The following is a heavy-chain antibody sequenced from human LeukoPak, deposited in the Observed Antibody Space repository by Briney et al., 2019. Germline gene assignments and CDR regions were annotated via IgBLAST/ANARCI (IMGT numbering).Heavy chain of an antibody. CDR2: IHHSGST. Sequence: SETLSLTCTVSGGSISSYYWSWIRQPPGKGLGWIGYIHHSGSTSYNPSLKSRVTISVDTPKNQFSLKLNSVTAADTAVYYCAGGSSSLNWFDPWGQGTPVTVSS. D-gene: IGHD6-6*01. CDR1: GGSISSYY. V-gene: IGHV4-59*01. CDR3: AGGSSSLNWFDP. J-gene: IGHJ5*02.